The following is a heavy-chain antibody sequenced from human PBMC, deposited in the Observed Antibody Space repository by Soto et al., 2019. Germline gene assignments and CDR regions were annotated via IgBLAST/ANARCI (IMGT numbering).Heavy chain of an antibody. Sequence: ETLSLTCTVSGGSISSSSYYWDWIRQPPGKGLEWIGSIYYSGSTYYNPSLKSRVTISVDTSKNQFSLKLSSVTAADTAVYYCARTGGYDSSGYCTHFDYWGQGTLVTVS. CDR2: IYYSGST. V-gene: IGHV4-39*01. CDR3: ARTGGYDSSGYCTHFDY. J-gene: IGHJ4*02. CDR1: GGSISSSSYY. D-gene: IGHD3-22*01.